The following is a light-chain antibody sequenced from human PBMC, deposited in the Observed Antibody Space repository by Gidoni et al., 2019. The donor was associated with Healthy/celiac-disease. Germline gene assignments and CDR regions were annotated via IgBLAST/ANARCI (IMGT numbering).Light chain of an antibody. Sequence: DIVMTHSPDSLAVSLGERATINFKSSQSVLYSSNNKNYFAWYQQKPGQPPKLLIYWASTRESGVPDRFSGSGSGTDFTLTISSLQAEDGAVYYCQQYYSTPPYTFXQXTKLEIK. CDR1: QSVLYSSNNKNY. CDR2: WAS. J-gene: IGKJ2*01. CDR3: QQYYSTPPYT. V-gene: IGKV4-1*01.